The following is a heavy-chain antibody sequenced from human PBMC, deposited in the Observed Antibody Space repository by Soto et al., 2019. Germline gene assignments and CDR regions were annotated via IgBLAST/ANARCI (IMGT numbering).Heavy chain of an antibody. CDR2: INSDGSST. Sequence: GGSLRLSCAASGFTVSSYLMHWVRQAPGKGLVWVSRINSDGSSTSFADSVKGRFTISRDNAKNTLYLQMNSLRAEDTAVYYCARVNYGDYRGVYDYWGQGTLVTVSS. J-gene: IGHJ4*02. D-gene: IGHD4-17*01. CDR1: GFTVSSYL. CDR3: ARVNYGDYRGVYDY. V-gene: IGHV3-74*01.